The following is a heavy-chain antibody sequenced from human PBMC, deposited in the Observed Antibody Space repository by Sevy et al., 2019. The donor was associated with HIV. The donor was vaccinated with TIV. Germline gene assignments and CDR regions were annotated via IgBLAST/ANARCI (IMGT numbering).Heavy chain of an antibody. J-gene: IGHJ4*02. CDR2: FDPEDDER. CDR1: GYTLTEFS. Sequence: ASVKVSCKVSGYTLTEFSMHWVRQAPGKGLEWMGTFDPEDDERNYAQKFQGRVTMTEDTSTDTAYMELSSLRPEDTAVYYCATTSDYYENSGSPFDYWGQGSLVTVSS. CDR3: ATTSDYYENSGSPFDY. D-gene: IGHD3-22*01. V-gene: IGHV1-24*01.